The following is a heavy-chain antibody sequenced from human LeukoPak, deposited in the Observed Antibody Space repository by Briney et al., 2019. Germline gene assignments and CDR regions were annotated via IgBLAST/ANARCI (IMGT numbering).Heavy chain of an antibody. Sequence: VASVKVSCKASGGTFSSYAISWVRQAPGQGLEWMGGIIPIFGTANYAQKSQGRVTITADESTSTAYMELSSLRSEDTAVYYCASDLYYYDSSGYYRDWGQGTLVTVSS. D-gene: IGHD3-22*01. CDR3: ASDLYYYDSSGYYRD. V-gene: IGHV1-69*13. CDR1: GGTFSSYA. J-gene: IGHJ4*02. CDR2: IIPIFGTA.